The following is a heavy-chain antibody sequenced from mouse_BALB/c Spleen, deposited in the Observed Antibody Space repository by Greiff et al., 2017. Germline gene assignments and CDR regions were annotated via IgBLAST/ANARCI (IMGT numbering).Heavy chain of an antibody. J-gene: IGHJ4*01. D-gene: IGHD2-3*01. CDR1: GFTFSSYG. V-gene: IGHV5-6*02. CDR2: ISSGGSYT. CDR3: ARRKIYDGYSGYAMDY. Sequence: DVKLVESGGDLVKPGGSLKLSCAASGFTFSSYGMSWVRQTPDKRLEWVATISSGGSYTYYPDSVKGRFTISRDNAKNTLYLQMSSLKSEDTAMYYCARRKIYDGYSGYAMDYWGQGTSVTVSS.